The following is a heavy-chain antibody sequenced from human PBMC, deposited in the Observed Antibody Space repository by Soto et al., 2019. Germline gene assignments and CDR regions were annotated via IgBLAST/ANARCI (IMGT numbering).Heavy chain of an antibody. Sequence: QVQLVESGGGVVQPGRSLRLACAASGFTFNTYGMHWIRQAPGKGLEWVAVISYDGSNKYHADSVKGLLNISRDNSKNILYMQMDSLGVAETAVYYCAKGQHCSSIMCYFYYYGMDVWGQGTTVAVSS. CDR3: AKGQHCSSIMCYFYYYGMDV. D-gene: IGHD2-2*01. J-gene: IGHJ6*02. CDR2: ISYDGSNK. V-gene: IGHV3-30*18. CDR1: GFTFNTYG.